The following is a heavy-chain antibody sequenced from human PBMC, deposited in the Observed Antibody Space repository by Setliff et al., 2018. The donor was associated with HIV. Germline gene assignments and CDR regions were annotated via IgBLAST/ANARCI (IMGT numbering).Heavy chain of an antibody. CDR1: GGSFSGYY. D-gene: IGHD4-17*01. CDR2: INHRGST. Sequence: PSETLSLTCAVYGGSFSGYYWSWIRQPPGKGLEWIGEINHRGSTNYNPSLESRVTISVDTSKNQFSLKLNSVTAADTAVYYCARRYGDYKIGDWFFDLWGRGTLVTVSS. V-gene: IGHV4-34*01. CDR3: ARRYGDYKIGDWFFDL. J-gene: IGHJ2*01.